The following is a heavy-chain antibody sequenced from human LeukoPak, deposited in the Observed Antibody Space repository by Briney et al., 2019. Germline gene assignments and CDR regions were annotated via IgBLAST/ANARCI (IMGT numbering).Heavy chain of an antibody. CDR1: GFTFSSYW. CDR3: ARDPRSGSYYFLVY. Sequence: GGSLRLSCAASGFTFSSYWMSWVRQAPGKGLEWVANIKQDGSEKYYVDSVKGRFTISRDNAKNSLYLQMNSLRAEDTAVYYCARDPRSGSYYFLVYWGQETLVTVSS. CDR2: IKQDGSEK. V-gene: IGHV3-7*01. J-gene: IGHJ4*02. D-gene: IGHD1-26*01.